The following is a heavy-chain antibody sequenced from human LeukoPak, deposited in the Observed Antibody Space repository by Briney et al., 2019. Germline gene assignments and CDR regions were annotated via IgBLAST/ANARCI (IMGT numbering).Heavy chain of an antibody. CDR2: ISSNGGST. V-gene: IGHV3-64*02. J-gene: IGHJ4*02. Sequence: GGSLRLSCAASGFTFSSYTMHWVRQTPGKGLEYVSAISSNGGSTYYADSVKGRFTISRDNSKNTLYLQMNSLRAEDTAVYYCAKGTYYYGSGSYLWGQGTLVTASS. CDR1: GFTFSSYT. D-gene: IGHD3-10*01. CDR3: AKGTYYYGSGSYL.